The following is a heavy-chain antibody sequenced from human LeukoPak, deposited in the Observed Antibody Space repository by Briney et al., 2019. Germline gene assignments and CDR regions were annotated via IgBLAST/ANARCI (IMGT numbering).Heavy chain of an antibody. J-gene: IGHJ4*01. D-gene: IGHD2-21*02. Sequence: PGGSLRLSCAASGFTFSSYTMNWVRQAPGKGLEWVSSIAGSSGYISYADSVKGRFTISRDNAKKSLYLQMTSLTAEDTAVYYCARDRGAYCGGDCYLGFDYWGHGTLVTVSS. CDR3: ARDRGAYCGGDCYLGFDY. CDR1: GFTFSSYT. CDR2: IAGSSGYI. V-gene: IGHV3-21*01.